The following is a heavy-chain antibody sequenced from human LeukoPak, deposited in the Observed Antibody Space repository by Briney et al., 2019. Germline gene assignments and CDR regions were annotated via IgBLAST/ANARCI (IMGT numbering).Heavy chain of an antibody. J-gene: IGHJ4*02. CDR3: AREQSNWNYAPDF. D-gene: IGHD1-7*01. Sequence: ASVKVSCKASGYTFTRYGISWVRQAPGQGLERMGWISGSNGNTNYAQKFQGRVTMITDTSSSTAHMELRSLRSDDTAVYYCAREQSNWNYAPDFWGQGTLVIVSS. CDR1: GYTFTRYG. CDR2: ISGSNGNT. V-gene: IGHV1-18*01.